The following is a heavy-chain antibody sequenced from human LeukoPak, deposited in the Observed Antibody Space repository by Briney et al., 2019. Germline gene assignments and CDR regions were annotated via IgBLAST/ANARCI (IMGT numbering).Heavy chain of an antibody. CDR2: IYSGGNT. CDR1: GFTGSSND. V-gene: IGHV3-66*01. J-gene: IGHJ4*02. CDR3: ARLAVVGY. Sequence: PGGSLRVSCAASGFTGSSNDMNWVRQAPGKGLEWVSVIYSGGNTYYADSVKGRFTISRDNAKNSLYLQMNSLRAEDTAVYYCARLAVVGYWGQGTLVTVSS. D-gene: IGHD6-19*01.